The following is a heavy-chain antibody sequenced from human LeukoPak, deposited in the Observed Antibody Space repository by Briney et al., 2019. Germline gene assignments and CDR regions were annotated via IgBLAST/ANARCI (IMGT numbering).Heavy chain of an antibody. CDR2: ISGSGGNT. J-gene: IGHJ3*02. D-gene: IGHD2-15*01. CDR3: ARRSNYCNGNSCSFDI. Sequence: GGSLRLSRAASGFTFTSYAMIWVRQAPGKGLEWVSSISGSGGNTYYADSVKGRFTISRDNSKNTLYLQMNSLRDEDTAVYYCARRSNYCNGNSCSFDIWGQGTMVTVSS. CDR1: GFTFTSYA. V-gene: IGHV3-23*01.